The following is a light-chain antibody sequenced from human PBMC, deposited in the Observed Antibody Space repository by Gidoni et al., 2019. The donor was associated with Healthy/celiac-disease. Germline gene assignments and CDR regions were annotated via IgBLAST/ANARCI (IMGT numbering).Light chain of an antibody. J-gene: IGKJ1*01. Sequence: DIGMTQSPLSLPVTPGEPASISCRSSQSLLHSNGYNYLDWYLQKPGKSPPLLIYLGSNRASGVPDRFSGSGAGTDFTLKISRVDDEDVGVYYCMQALQTPWTFGQGTKVEIK. V-gene: IGKV2-28*01. CDR3: MQALQTPWT. CDR2: LGS. CDR1: QSLLHSNGYNY.